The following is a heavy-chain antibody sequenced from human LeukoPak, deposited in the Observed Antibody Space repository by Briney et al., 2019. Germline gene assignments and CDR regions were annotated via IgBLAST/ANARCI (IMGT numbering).Heavy chain of an antibody. CDR1: GFTFSTYD. CDR2: FPYDGSNK. CDR3: ANVWGVVVAARF. V-gene: IGHV3-30*02. D-gene: IGHD2-15*01. Sequence: GGSLRLSCAASGFTFSTYDMHWVRQTPGKGLEWVAFFPYDGSNKNDADSVKGRFTISRDNSKNTLYLQMNSLSPEDTAVYYCANVWGVVVAARFWGKGTTVSISS. J-gene: IGHJ6*04.